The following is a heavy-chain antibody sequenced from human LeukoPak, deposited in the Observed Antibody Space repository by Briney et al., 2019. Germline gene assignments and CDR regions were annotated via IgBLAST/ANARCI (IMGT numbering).Heavy chain of an antibody. D-gene: IGHD3-22*01. CDR2: IPYDGSNK. CDR3: ARDLPMIPVYYMDV. Sequence: PGGSLRLSCAASGFTFSSYAMHWVRQAPGKGLEWVAVIPYDGSNKYYADSVKGRFTISRDNSKNTLYLQMNSLRAEDTAVYYCARDLPMIPVYYMDVWGKGTTVTVSS. CDR1: GFTFSSYA. V-gene: IGHV3-30*04. J-gene: IGHJ6*03.